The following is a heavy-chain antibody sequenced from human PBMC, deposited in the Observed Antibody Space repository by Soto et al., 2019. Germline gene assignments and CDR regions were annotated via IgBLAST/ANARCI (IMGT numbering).Heavy chain of an antibody. CDR1: GGSISSYY. CDR2: IYYSGST. CDR3: ARDLDYGGNSEAFDI. J-gene: IGHJ3*02. Sequence: PSETLSLTCTVSGGSISSYYWSWIRQPPGKGLEWIGYIYYSGSTNYNPSLKSRVTISVDTSKNQFSLKLSSVTAADTAVYYCARDLDYGGNSEAFDIWGQGTMVTVSS. D-gene: IGHD4-17*01. V-gene: IGHV4-59*01.